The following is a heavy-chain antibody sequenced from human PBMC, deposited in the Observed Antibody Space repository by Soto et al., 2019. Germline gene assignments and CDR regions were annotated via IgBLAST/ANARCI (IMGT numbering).Heavy chain of an antibody. D-gene: IGHD1-7*01. J-gene: IGHJ5*02. Sequence: TSETLSLTCTVSGGSISSYYWSWIRQPPGKGLEWIGYIYYSGSTSYNPSLKSRVTISVDTSKNQFSLKLSSVTAADTAVYYCARHGTYNWCDPWGQGILVTVSS. V-gene: IGHV4-59*08. CDR3: ARHGTYNWCDP. CDR2: IYYSGST. CDR1: GGSISSYY.